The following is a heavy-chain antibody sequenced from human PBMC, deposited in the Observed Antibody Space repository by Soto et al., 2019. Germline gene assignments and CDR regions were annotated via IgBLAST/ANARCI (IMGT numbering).Heavy chain of an antibody. CDR2: IDWDDDK. CDR3: ARIPASYGMDV. J-gene: IGHJ6*02. CDR1: GFSLSTSGMR. Sequence: SGPTLVNPTQTLTLTCTFSGFSLSTSGMRVSWIRQPPGKALEWLARIDWDDDKFYSTSLKTRLTISKDTSKNQVVLTMTNMDPVDTATYYCARIPASYGMDVWGQGXTVTVYS. D-gene: IGHD6-25*01. V-gene: IGHV2-70*04.